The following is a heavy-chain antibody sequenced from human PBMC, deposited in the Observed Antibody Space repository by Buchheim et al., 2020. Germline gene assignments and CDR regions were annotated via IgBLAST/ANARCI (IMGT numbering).Heavy chain of an antibody. CDR2: ISCAGSDK. D-gene: IGHD4-23*01. Sequence: QVQLVESGGGVVQPGRSLRLSCAASGFTFSTYAMHWVRQAPGKGLEWVAVISCAGSDKHHADSVKGRFTVSRDNSKNTLYLQMNSLRAQDTAVYFCARDPGGPSADYYFDFWGQGTL. V-gene: IGHV3-30*04. CDR3: ARDPGGPSADYYFDF. J-gene: IGHJ4*02. CDR1: GFTFSTYA.